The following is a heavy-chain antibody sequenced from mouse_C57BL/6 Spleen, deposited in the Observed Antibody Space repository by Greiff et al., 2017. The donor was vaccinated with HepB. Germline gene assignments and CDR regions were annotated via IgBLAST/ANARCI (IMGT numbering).Heavy chain of an antibody. D-gene: IGHD1-1*01. V-gene: IGHV1-18*01. Sequence: EVQLQQSGPELVKPGASVKIPCKASGYTFTDYNMDWVKQSHGKSLEWIGDINPNNGGTIYNQKFKGKATLTVDKSSSTAYMELRSLTSEDTAVYYCAGDLTVVATDAYWGQGTLVTVSA. CDR1: GYTFTDYN. CDR2: INPNNGGT. J-gene: IGHJ3*01. CDR3: AGDLTVVATDAY.